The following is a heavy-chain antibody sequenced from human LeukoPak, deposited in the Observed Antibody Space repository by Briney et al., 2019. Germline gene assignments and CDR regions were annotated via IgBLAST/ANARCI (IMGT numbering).Heavy chain of an antibody. V-gene: IGHV4-4*08. CDR1: GGSISSYY. J-gene: IGHJ6*03. D-gene: IGHD5-18*01. CDR2: IYTSGST. Sequence: PSETLSLTCTVSGGSISSYYWSWIRQPPGKGLEWIGRIYTSGSTNYNPSLKSRVTISVDTSKNQFSLKLSSVTAADTAVYYCARDHGYSYGYYYYYYMDVWGKGTTVTISS. CDR3: ARDHGYSYGYYYYYYMDV.